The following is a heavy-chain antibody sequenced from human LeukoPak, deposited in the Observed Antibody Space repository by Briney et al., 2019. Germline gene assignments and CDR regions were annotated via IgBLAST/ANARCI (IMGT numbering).Heavy chain of an antibody. J-gene: IGHJ2*01. CDR2: INHSGST. D-gene: IGHD6-13*01. V-gene: IGHV4-34*01. CDR3: ARLKDRNSSSWYLGGLDWYFDL. Sequence: QTSETLSLTCAVYGGSFSGYYWSWIRQPPGKGLEWIGEINHSGSTNYNPSLKSRVTISVDTSKNQFSLKLSSVTAADTAVYYCARLKDRNSSSWYLGGLDWYFDLWGRGTLVTVSS. CDR1: GGSFSGYY.